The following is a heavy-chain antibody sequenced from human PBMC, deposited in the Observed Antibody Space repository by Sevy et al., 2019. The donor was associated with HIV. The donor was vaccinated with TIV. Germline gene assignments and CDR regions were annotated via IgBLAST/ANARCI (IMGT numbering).Heavy chain of an antibody. CDR2: TYYRSKWYS. D-gene: IGHD5-12*01. V-gene: IGHV6-1*01. CDR1: GDSVSSNSAA. CDR3: VRYRSGYYRYFDL. J-gene: IGHJ2*01. Sequence: KQSQTLSLTCAISGDSVSSNSAAWTWIRQSPSRGLEWLGRTYYRSKWYSDYADSVKRRLTITPDTSKNQISLQLQSVTPEDTAMYYCVRYRSGYYRYFDLWGRGTLVTLSS.